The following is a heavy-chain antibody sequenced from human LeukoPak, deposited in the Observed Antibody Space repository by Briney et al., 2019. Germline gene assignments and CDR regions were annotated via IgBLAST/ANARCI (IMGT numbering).Heavy chain of an antibody. CDR1: GGSFSGYY. D-gene: IGHD6-13*01. CDR3: ARGRGRQQPPIGCMDV. Sequence: PSETLSLTCAVYGGSFSGYYWSWIRQPPGKGLEWIEEINHSGSTNYDPSLKSRVTISVDTSKNQFSLKLSSVTAADTAVYYCARGRGRQQPPIGCMDVWGKGTTVTVSS. CDR2: INHSGST. J-gene: IGHJ6*03. V-gene: IGHV4-34*01.